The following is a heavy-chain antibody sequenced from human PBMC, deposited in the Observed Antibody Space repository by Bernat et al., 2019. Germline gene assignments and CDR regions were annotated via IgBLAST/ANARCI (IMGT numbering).Heavy chain of an antibody. D-gene: IGHD1-26*01. V-gene: IGHV4-34*01. CDR2: INHSGST. J-gene: IGHJ6*02. Sequence: QVQLQQWGAGLLKPSETLSLTCAVYGGSFSGYYWSWIRQPPGKGLEWIGEINHSGSTNYNPSLKSRVTISVDTSKNQFSLKLSSVTAADTAVYYFARVQPRLKVRATILYYYDYGMDVWGQGTTVTVSS. CDR3: ARVQPRLKVRATILYYYDYGMDV. CDR1: GGSFSGYY.